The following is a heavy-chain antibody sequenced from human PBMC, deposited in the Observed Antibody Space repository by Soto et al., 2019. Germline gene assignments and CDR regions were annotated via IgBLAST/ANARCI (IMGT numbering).Heavy chain of an antibody. CDR2: TNPKSGYT. Sequence: QVQLVQSGAEVKKPGASVKVSCKTSGYTFTNYDINWVRPAPGQGLEWMGWTNPKSGYTGSAQKFQGRVTMTRDSSIRTAYMELHSLTSEDTAVYYCARTAGDLDYWGQGTLITVSS. CDR1: GYTFTNYD. CDR3: ARTAGDLDY. J-gene: IGHJ4*02. D-gene: IGHD4-17*01. V-gene: IGHV1-8*01.